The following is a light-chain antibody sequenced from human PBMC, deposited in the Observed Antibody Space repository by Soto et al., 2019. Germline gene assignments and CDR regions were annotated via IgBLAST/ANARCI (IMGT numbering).Light chain of an antibody. CDR2: GAS. J-gene: IGKJ3*01. Sequence: GERVTLSCRASQSVSSSYLAWYQQKPGQAPRLLIYGASSRATGIPDRFSGSGSGTDFTLTISRLEPEDFAAYYCQQYGSSSLTFGPGTKVDIK. CDR1: QSVSSSY. CDR3: QQYGSSSLT. V-gene: IGKV3-20*01.